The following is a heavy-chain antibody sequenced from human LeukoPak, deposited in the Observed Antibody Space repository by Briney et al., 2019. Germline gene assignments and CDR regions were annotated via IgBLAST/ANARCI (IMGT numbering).Heavy chain of an antibody. J-gene: IGHJ4*02. CDR1: VGTFRNYA. V-gene: IGHV1-69*01. CDR3: ASPEENSDYYFVY. D-gene: IGHD4-11*01. CDR2: IIPLFGRA. Sequence: ASLTVSFKSSVGTFRNYAISWVRQAPGQGLEWMGGIIPLFGRAEYAQKFQGRVTITADESTRTVYLELSILRSEDTAVYYCASPEENSDYYFVYWGQGTLVTVSS.